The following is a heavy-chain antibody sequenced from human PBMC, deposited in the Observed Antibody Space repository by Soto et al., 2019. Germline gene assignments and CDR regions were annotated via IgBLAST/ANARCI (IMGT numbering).Heavy chain of an antibody. D-gene: IGHD3-3*01. CDR1: EFTFSSYG. CDR2: IWYDGSNK. CDR3: ARDRRPYYDFWSGYYGPGFDYYYYGMDV. J-gene: IGHJ6*02. V-gene: IGHV3-33*01. Sequence: LRLSCAASEFTFSSYGMHWVRQAPGKGLEWVAVIWYDGSNKYYADSVKGRFTISRDNSKNTLYLQMNSLRAEDTAVYYCARDRRPYYDFWSGYYGPGFDYYYYGMDVWGQGTTVTVSS.